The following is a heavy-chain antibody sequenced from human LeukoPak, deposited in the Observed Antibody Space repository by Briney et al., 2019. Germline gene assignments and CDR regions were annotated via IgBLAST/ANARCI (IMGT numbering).Heavy chain of an antibody. CDR3: AREGPIVGATHLVDY. J-gene: IGHJ4*02. CDR2: INPNSSGT. V-gene: IGHV1-2*02. CDR1: GYTFTDYY. Sequence: ASVKVSCKASGYTFTDYYMHWVRQAPGQGLEWMGWINPNSSGTNYAQKFKGRVTMTRDTSISTAYMELSRLRSDDTAVYYCAREGPIVGATHLVDYWGQGTLVTVSS. D-gene: IGHD1-26*01.